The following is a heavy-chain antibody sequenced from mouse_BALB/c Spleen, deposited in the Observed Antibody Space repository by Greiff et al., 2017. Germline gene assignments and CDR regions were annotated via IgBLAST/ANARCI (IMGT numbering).Heavy chain of an antibody. J-gene: IGHJ3*01. CDR1: GFTFSDFY. CDR3: ASDRGYYDPAS. V-gene: IGHV7-1*02. D-gene: IGHD2-4*01. Sequence: EVMLVESGGGLVQPGGSLRLSCATSGFTFSDFYMEWVRQPPGKRLEWIAASRNKANDYTTEYSASVKCRFIVSRVTSQSILYLQMNALRAEDTAIYYCASDRGYYDPASGCQGTLVTVPA. CDR2: SRNKANDYTT.